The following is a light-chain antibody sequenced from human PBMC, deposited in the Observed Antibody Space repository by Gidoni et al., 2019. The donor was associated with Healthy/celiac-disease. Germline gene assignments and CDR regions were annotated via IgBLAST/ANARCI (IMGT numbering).Light chain of an antibody. Sequence: DIQMTQCTSSLSASVGARVTITSRASQTISSYINWYQQKPGNAPSLLIDAASSLQSGVPSRFSGSGSGTEFALTISSLQPEDFATYFCQQSYNTPSVTFGGGTKVEIK. J-gene: IGKJ4*01. V-gene: IGKV1-39*01. CDR3: QQSYNTPSVT. CDR1: QTISSY. CDR2: AAS.